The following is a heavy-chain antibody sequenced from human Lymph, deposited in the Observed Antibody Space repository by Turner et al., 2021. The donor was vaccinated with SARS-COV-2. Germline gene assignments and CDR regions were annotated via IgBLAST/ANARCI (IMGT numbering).Heavy chain of an antibody. CDR3: ARETVNNWVDP. D-gene: IGHD2-21*02. J-gene: IGHJ5*02. Sequence: QVPLQESGPRLVKPLETLFLTCTVSGGPMNSNYWSWIRQPPGKRREWIGYIYYRGSTNYNPALKSRVTISEDTSKNQFSLKLTSVTAADTAIYYCARETVNNWVDPWGQGILVTVSS. CDR1: GGPMNSNY. V-gene: IGHV4-59*01. CDR2: IYYRGST.